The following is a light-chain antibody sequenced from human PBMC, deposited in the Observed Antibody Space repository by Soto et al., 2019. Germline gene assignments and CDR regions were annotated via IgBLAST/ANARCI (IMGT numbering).Light chain of an antibody. CDR1: QSVSSSY. Sequence: EIVFTQSPGTLSLSPGQRATVSCRFSQSVSSSYLAWYQQKPGLSPRPLISDASYRATGIPARCSGSGSGTDFTLTISSLEPEDFALDYCQQRSNWPITFGQGTRLEIK. CDR3: QQRSNWPIT. V-gene: IGKV3D-20*02. CDR2: DAS. J-gene: IGKJ5*01.